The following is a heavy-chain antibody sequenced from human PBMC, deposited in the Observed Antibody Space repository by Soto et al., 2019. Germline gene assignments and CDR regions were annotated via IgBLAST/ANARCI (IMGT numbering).Heavy chain of an antibody. CDR1: AFTFSRYA. J-gene: IGHJ4*02. V-gene: IGHV3-23*01. D-gene: IGHD6-6*01. CDR3: AKDRTIASRTFDS. Sequence: VGSLSLSCAASAFTFSRYAMSWVRQAPGKGLEWVSAISGSGGSTYYADSVKGRFTISRDNSKNTLYLQMNSLRAEDTAVYYCAKDRTIASRTFDSWGQGALVTVSS. CDR2: ISGSGGST.